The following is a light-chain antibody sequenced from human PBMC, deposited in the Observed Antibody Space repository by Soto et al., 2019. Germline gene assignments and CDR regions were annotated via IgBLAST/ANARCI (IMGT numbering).Light chain of an antibody. Sequence: ETVLTQSPATLSLSPGERATLSRRASQSVNTYLAWYQQKPGQAPRLLIYDASNRAAGIPARFSGSGSGTDFTLTISSLEPEDFAVYYCQQRRNWPRFTFGPGTKVDIK. CDR3: QQRRNWPRFT. CDR1: QSVNTY. CDR2: DAS. V-gene: IGKV3-11*01. J-gene: IGKJ3*01.